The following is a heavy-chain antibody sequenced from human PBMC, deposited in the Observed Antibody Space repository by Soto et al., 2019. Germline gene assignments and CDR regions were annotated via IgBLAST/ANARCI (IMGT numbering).Heavy chain of an antibody. V-gene: IGHV1-18*01. CDR3: ARGRYGDY. Sequence: QVHLVQSGAEVKKPGASVKVSCKASGYTFTSYGITWVRQAPGQGLEWMGWISAHNGNTDYAQQLQGSVSVIRDTSPSTAYMELRSRRSDDTAVSSCARGRYGDYWGQGALVTGSS. J-gene: IGHJ4*02. D-gene: IGHD1-1*01. CDR2: ISAHNGNT. CDR1: GYTFTSYG.